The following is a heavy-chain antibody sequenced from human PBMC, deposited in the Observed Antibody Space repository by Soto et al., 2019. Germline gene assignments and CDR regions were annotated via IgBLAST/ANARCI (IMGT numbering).Heavy chain of an antibody. V-gene: IGHV3-30-3*01. CDR2: ISYDGSNK. D-gene: IGHD3-3*01. Sequence: PGGSLRLSCAASGFTFSSYAMHWVRQSPGKGLEWVAVISYDGSNKYYADSVKGRFTISRDNSKNTLYLQMNSLRAEDTAVYYCARAHAPITIFGVVIRPPVFGDFDYWGQGTLVTAPQ. J-gene: IGHJ4*02. CDR3: ARAHAPITIFGVVIRPPVFGDFDY. CDR1: GFTFSSYA.